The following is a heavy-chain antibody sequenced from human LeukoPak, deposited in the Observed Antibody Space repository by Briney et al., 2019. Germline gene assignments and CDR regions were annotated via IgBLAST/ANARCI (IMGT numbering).Heavy chain of an antibody. V-gene: IGHV1-2*02. D-gene: IGHD1-14*01. CDR1: GYPFTGYY. J-gene: IGHJ3*02. CDR3: ARMPGGNRAFDI. Sequence: GASVKVSCKASGYPFTGYYIHWVRQAPGQGLEWMGWINPDTGDTNYAQKFQGRVTMTRDTSLSTANMGLTRLRSDDTAIYYCARMPGGNRAFDIWGQGTMVTVSS. CDR2: INPDTGDT.